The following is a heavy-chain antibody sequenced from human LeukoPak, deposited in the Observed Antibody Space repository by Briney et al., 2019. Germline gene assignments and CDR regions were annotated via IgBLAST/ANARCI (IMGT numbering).Heavy chain of an antibody. Sequence: SQTLSLTCAISGDSLSSNIAAWNWTRHYPSRGLEWLGRTYYRSKWYNDYAVSVKSRITINPDTSKNQFSLQLNSVTPEDTAVYYCARDGAWSLNYWGQGTLVTVSS. CDR1: GDSLSSNIAA. V-gene: IGHV6-1*01. J-gene: IGHJ4*02. CDR2: TYYRSKWYN. CDR3: ARDGAWSLNY. D-gene: IGHD2-21*02.